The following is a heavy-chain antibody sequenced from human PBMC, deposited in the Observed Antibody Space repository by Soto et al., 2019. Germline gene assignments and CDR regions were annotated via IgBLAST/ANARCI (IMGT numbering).Heavy chain of an antibody. V-gene: IGHV3-7*01. CDR2: IKHDGREK. Sequence: EVQLVESGGGLVQPGGSLRLSCAASGFTFSSYWMSWVRQAPGKGLEWVANIKHDGREKYYVDPVKGRFTMSRDNAKNSLSLQMNSLRAEDTAVYYCARLGTVASVAWFDTWGQGTLVTVSS. D-gene: IGHD4-17*01. CDR1: GFTFSSYW. CDR3: ARLGTVASVAWFDT. J-gene: IGHJ5*02.